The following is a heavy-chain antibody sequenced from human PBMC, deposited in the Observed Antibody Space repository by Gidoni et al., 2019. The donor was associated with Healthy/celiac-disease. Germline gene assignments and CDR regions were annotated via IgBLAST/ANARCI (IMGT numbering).Heavy chain of an antibody. V-gene: IGHV2-26*01. CDR2: IFSNDEK. J-gene: IGHJ4*02. CDR1: GFSLSHPRMG. CDR3: APTPYYDYVWGSFRNTVCYFDY. Sequence: QVTFKESGPVLVKPTETLTLTCTVAGFSLSHPRMGVSWTRQPPGKALEWLAHIFSNDEKSYSTSLKSRLLISTDTSTSQVVLTMTNIVPVDAATFYCAPTPYYDYVWGSFRNTVCYFDYWGQGTLVTVSS. D-gene: IGHD3-16*02.